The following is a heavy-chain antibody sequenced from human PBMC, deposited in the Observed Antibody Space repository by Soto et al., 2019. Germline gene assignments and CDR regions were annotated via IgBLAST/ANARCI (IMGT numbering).Heavy chain of an antibody. CDR2: IDWDDDK. J-gene: IGHJ4*02. CDR1: GFSLSTGGMR. D-gene: IGHD2-2*01. V-gene: IGHV2-70*04. Sequence: ESGPTLVNPTHTLTLTCTFSGFSLSTGGMRVSWIRQPPGKALEWLARIDWDDDKWYSASLRTRLTVSKDTSKNQVVLTMSNMDPVDTATYFCAQTREYHLLPDFWGQGALVTVSS. CDR3: AQTREYHLLPDF.